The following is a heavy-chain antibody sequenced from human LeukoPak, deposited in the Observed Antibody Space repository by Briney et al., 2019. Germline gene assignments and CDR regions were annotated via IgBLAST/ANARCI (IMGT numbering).Heavy chain of an antibody. J-gene: IGHJ4*02. CDR3: TRGPELERFDY. Sequence: SVKVSCKTSGGTFSSYAISWVRQAPGQGLEWMGGIIPIFGTANYAQKFQGRVTITTDESTSTAYMELSSLRSEDTAVYYCTRGPELERFDYWGQGTLVTVSS. D-gene: IGHD1-1*01. V-gene: IGHV1-69*05. CDR1: GGTFSSYA. CDR2: IIPIFGTA.